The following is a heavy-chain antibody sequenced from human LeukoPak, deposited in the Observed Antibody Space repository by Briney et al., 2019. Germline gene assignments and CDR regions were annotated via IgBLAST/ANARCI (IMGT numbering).Heavy chain of an antibody. D-gene: IGHD6-13*01. CDR3: ARAWGSSSWYYFDY. CDR2: IYHSGST. V-gene: IGHV4-4*02. J-gene: IGHJ4*02. Sequence: SETLSLTCAVSGGSISSSNWWSWVRQPPGKGLEWIGEIYHSGSTNYNPSLKSRVTISVDKSKYQFSLKLSSVTAADTAVYYCARAWGSSSWYYFDYWGQGTLVTVSS. CDR1: GGSISSSNW.